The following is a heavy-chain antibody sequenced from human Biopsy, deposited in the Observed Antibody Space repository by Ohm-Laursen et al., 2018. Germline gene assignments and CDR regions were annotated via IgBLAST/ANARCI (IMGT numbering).Heavy chain of an antibody. Sequence: SVTLSLTCAVYGESFNGYYWSWIRQTPGEGLEWIGEINHSGRTNYNPSLKSRVTISVDTSKNQFSLKVRSVTAADTAVYYCVRGVDYYDPYHYYALDVWGQGTTVTVSS. CDR3: VRGVDYYDPYHYYALDV. D-gene: IGHD3-22*01. CDR1: GESFNGYY. J-gene: IGHJ6*02. CDR2: INHSGRT. V-gene: IGHV4-34*01.